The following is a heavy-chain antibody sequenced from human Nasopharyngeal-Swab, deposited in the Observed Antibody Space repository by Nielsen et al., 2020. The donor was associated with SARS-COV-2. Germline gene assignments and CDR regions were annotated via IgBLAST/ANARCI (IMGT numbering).Heavy chain of an antibody. CDR3: ASRPGPGTAFDL. CDR1: GFTFNSRW. Sequence: GGSLRLSCAASGFTFNSRWMTWVRQPPGKGLEWVANINTDGTEKNYVDSVKGRFTISRDNVKNSLYLQMDSLRVEDTAVYYCASRPGPGTAFDLWGQGTLVTVSS. V-gene: IGHV3-7*03. D-gene: IGHD1-1*01. J-gene: IGHJ5*02. CDR2: INTDGTEK.